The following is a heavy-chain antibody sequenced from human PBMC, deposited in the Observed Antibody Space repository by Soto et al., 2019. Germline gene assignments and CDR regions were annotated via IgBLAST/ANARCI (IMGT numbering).Heavy chain of an antibody. Sequence: QVQLVQSGAEVKKPGSSVRVSCKASGGTFSSNAISWVRQAPGQGLEWMGGILPLFGTGKYAQKFLGRVTVSADESTNTAYMELRDLRSDDTAVYYCARWSEEIRGFFDSWGQGTRVTVSS. V-gene: IGHV1-69*01. CDR2: ILPLFGTG. J-gene: IGHJ4*02. CDR1: GGTFSSNA. CDR3: ARWSEEIRGFFDS. D-gene: IGHD3-10*01.